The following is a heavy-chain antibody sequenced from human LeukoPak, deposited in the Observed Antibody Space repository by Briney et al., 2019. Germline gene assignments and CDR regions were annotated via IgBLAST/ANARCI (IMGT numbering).Heavy chain of an antibody. J-gene: IGHJ6*02. CDR2: IYYSGST. Sequence: SETLSLTCTVSGGSISSSSYYWGWIRQPPGKGLEWIGSIYYSGSTYYNPSLKSRVTISVDTSKNQFSLKLSSVTAADTAVYYCARRSGYYGMDVWGQGTTVTVSS. V-gene: IGHV4-39*01. CDR1: GGSISSSSYY. CDR3: ARRSGYYGMDV.